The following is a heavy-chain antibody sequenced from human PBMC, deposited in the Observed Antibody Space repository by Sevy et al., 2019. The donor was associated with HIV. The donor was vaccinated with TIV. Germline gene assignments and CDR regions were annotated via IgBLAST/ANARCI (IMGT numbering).Heavy chain of an antibody. D-gene: IGHD1-7*01. V-gene: IGHV3-7*03. CDR1: GFTFSSYW. CDR2: IKQDGSGK. Sequence: GGSLRLSCAASGFTFSSYWMSWVRQAPGKGLEWVANIKQDGSGKYYVDSVKGRFTSSRDNAKNSLNLQMNSMRAEDTAVYSGARGSNWKYENGGGFDYWGQGTLVTVSS. J-gene: IGHJ4*02. CDR3: ARGSNWKYENGGGFDY.